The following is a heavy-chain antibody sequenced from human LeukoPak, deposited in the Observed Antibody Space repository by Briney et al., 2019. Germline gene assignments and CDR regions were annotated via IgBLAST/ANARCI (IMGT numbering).Heavy chain of an antibody. Sequence: GGSLRLSCAASGFTFSSYAMSWVRQAPGKGLEWVSAISGSGGSTYYADSVEGRFTISRDNSKNSLYLQMNSLRTEDTALYYCAKDSVFMITFGGDDYFDYWGQGTLVTVSS. J-gene: IGHJ4*02. V-gene: IGHV3-23*01. CDR3: AKDSVFMITFGGDDYFDY. CDR2: ISGSGGST. D-gene: IGHD3-16*01. CDR1: GFTFSSYA.